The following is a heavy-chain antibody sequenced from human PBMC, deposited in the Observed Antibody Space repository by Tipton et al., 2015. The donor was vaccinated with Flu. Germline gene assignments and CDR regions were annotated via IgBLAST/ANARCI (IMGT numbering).Heavy chain of an antibody. V-gene: IGHV4-34*01. J-gene: IGHJ5*02. CDR2: INHTGST. CDR1: NGSFSGYY. Sequence: TLSLTCVVYNGSFSGYYWSWIRLTPGKGMEWIGEINHTGSTQYSPSLKSRVTMSVDTSKNQLSLKLISVTATDTAVYYCARRSYSNYVSDPKNWFDPWGQGTLVTVSS. D-gene: IGHD4-11*01. CDR3: ARRSYSNYVSDPKNWFDP.